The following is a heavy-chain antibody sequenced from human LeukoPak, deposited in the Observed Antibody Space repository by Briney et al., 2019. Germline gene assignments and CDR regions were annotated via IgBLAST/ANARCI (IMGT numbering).Heavy chain of an antibody. Sequence: PSETLSLTCTVSDGSITRSSYYWGWTRQTPGEGQDWIGSIYYSGIAYYNPSLQGRVTMSVDTSKNQFSLKLNSVTVADTAVYYCARLRVTTGFDYWDQGIPVTVSS. V-gene: IGHV4-39*01. CDR3: ARLRVTTGFDY. CDR1: DGSITRSSYY. J-gene: IGHJ4*02. CDR2: IYYSGIA. D-gene: IGHD2-21*02.